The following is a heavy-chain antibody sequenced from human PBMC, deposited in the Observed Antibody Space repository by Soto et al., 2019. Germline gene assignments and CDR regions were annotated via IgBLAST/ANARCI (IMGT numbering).Heavy chain of an antibody. CDR3: ARARGYSYGPYYYYYGLDV. D-gene: IGHD5-18*01. CDR2: IIPIFGTA. CDR1: GGTFSSYA. Sequence: SVKVSCKASGGTFSSYAISWVRQAPGQGLEWMGGIIPIFGTANYAQKFQGRVTITADESTSTAYMELNSLRSEDTAVYFCARARGYSYGPYYYYYGLDVWGQGTTVTVSS. V-gene: IGHV1-69*13. J-gene: IGHJ6*02.